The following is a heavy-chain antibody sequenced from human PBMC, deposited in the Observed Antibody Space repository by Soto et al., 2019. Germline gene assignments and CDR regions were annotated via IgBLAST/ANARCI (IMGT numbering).Heavy chain of an antibody. CDR2: IYPGDSDT. CDR1: GYSFTSYW. D-gene: IGHD2-15*01. CDR3: ARRPGYCSGGSCYSEDYFDY. Sequence: GESLKISCKGSGYSFTSYWIGWVRQMPGKGLEWMGIIYPGDSDTRYSPSFQGQVTISADKSISTAYLQWSSLKASDTAMYYCARRPGYCSGGSCYSEDYFDYWGQGTLVTVSS. V-gene: IGHV5-51*01. J-gene: IGHJ4*02.